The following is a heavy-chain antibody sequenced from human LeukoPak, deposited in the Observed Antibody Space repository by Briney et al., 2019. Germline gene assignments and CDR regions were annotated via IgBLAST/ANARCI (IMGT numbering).Heavy chain of an antibody. D-gene: IGHD4-23*01. J-gene: IGHJ4*02. V-gene: IGHV3-7*05. CDR2: IKQDGSEK. CDR3: ARAPEGYTVVTIFDF. CDR1: GFTFSNYW. Sequence: GGSLRLSCAASGFTFSNYWMSWVRQAPGKGLEWVANIKQDGSEKYYVGSVKGRFTISRDNAQNSLFLQMNSLRAEDTAVYYCARAPEGYTVVTIFDFWGQGTLVTVSS.